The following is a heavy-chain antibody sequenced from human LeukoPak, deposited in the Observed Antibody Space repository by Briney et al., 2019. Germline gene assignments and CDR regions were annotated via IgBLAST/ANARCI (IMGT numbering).Heavy chain of an antibody. CDR2: ISYDGSNK. D-gene: IGHD3-22*01. CDR3: AKEAYYDSGPSDY. Sequence: PGGSLRLSCAASGFTFSSYGMQWVRQAPGKGLGWVAVISYDGSNKYYADSVKGRFTISRDNSKNTLYLQMNSLRAEDTAVYYCAKEAYYDSGPSDYWGQGTLVTVSS. V-gene: IGHV3-30*18. J-gene: IGHJ4*02. CDR1: GFTFSSYG.